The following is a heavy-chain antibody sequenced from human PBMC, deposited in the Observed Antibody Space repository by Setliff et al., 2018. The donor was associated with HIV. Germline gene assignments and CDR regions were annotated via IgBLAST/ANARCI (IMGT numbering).Heavy chain of an antibody. V-gene: IGHV3-48*01. J-gene: IGHJ4*02. CDR1: RFTFSSYS. CDR3: ARGRVDTTMVPPPY. Sequence: GGSLRLSCAASRFTFSSYSMHWVRMAPGKGLEWVSYISTSSSTIYYSDSLKGRFTISRDNAKNSLYLQMNSLRAEDTAVYYCARGRVDTTMVPPPYWGQGTLVTVSS. D-gene: IGHD5-18*01. CDR2: ISTSSSTI.